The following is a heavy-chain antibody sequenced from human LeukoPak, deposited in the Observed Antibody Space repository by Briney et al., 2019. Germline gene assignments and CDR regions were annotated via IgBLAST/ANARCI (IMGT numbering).Heavy chain of an antibody. CDR2: VTRGGGST. D-gene: IGHD2-2*01. CDR1: GFTFSSYA. V-gene: IGHV3-23*01. CDR3: TRDYPDCRGTNCLLFDY. J-gene: IGHJ4*02. Sequence: PGGSLRLSCAASGFTFSSYAMSWVRQAPGKGLEWVSTVTRGGGSTYYADSVKGRFTISRDNSKDTMYLQMNSLRAEDTAVFYCTRDYPDCRGTNCLLFDYWGQGTLVTVSS.